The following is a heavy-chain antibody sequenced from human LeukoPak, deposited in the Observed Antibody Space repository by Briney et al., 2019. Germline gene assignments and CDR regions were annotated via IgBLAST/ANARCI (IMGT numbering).Heavy chain of an antibody. J-gene: IGHJ3*02. Sequence: SETLSLTCTVSGGSVSSASYYWSWIRPPPGKGLEWIAYIYYSGSTNYNPSLKSRVTISVDTSKNQFSLKLSSVSAADTAVYYCARDRARAFDIWGQGTMVTVSS. V-gene: IGHV4-61*01. CDR1: GGSVSSASYY. CDR2: IYYSGST. CDR3: ARDRARAFDI.